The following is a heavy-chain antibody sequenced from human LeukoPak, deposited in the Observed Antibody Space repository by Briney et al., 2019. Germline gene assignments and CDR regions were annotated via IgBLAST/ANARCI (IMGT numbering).Heavy chain of an antibody. CDR1: GGSLSSYY. Sequence: SETLSLTCTVSGGSLSSYYWSWIRQPPGNGLESIGYIYYSGSTNYNPSLKSRVTISVDTSKNQFSLKLSSVTAADTAVYYCASFLGFNWFDPWGQGTLVTVSS. J-gene: IGHJ5*02. CDR3: ASFLGFNWFDP. CDR2: IYYSGST. V-gene: IGHV4-59*01. D-gene: IGHD2/OR15-2a*01.